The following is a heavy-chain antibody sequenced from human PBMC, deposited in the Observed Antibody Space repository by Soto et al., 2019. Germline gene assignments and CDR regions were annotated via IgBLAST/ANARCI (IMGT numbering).Heavy chain of an antibody. CDR2: IRSKSDGGTT. J-gene: IGHJ4*02. CDR3: TTYSGAAFEY. D-gene: IGHD1-26*01. V-gene: IGHV3-15*01. Sequence: GGSLRLSXVASGLTFNNAWMNWVRQAPGKGLEWVGRIRSKSDGGTTDYAAPVKGRFTISRDDSKNMVDLQMSSLKTEDTAIYYCTTYSGAAFEYWGQGALVTVSS. CDR1: GLTFNNAW.